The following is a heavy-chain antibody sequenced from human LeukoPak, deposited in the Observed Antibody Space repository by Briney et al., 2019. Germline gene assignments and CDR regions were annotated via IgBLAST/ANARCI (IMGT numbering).Heavy chain of an antibody. CDR2: IYPNDPDT. J-gene: IGHJ3*01. CDR1: GYNFSNYW. V-gene: IGHV5-51*01. D-gene: IGHD3-22*01. CDR3: ARPNITYYYDSSGYDGFDV. Sequence: HGESLKISCKGSGYNFSNYWIAWVRQMPGKGLEWMGIIYPNDPDTRYRPSFQGQVSISADKSINTAYLQWSSLKASDTAMYFCARPNITYYYDSSGYDGFDVWGQGTMVTVSS.